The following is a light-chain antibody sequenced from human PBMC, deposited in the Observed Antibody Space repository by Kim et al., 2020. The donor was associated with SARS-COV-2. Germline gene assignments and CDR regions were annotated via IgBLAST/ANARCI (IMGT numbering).Light chain of an antibody. CDR2: RAS. V-gene: IGKV3-15*01. Sequence: VSQGERATLACRASQIVGDNLAWYQQTPGQAPRLLIYRASTRATGIPARFSGSGSGTEFTLTISSLQSEDSAFYYCHQYDNWPRTFGQGTKVDIK. CDR3: HQYDNWPRT. CDR1: QIVGDN. J-gene: IGKJ1*01.